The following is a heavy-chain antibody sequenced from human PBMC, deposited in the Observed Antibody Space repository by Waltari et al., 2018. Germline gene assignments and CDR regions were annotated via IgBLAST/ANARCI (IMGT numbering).Heavy chain of an antibody. CDR1: GGSFSGYY. Sequence: QVQLQQWGAGLLKPSETLSLTCAVYGGSFSGYYWSWIRQPPGKGLEWIGEINHSGSTNYNPSLKSRVTISVDTSKNQFSLKLSSGTAADTAVYYCARTVTTGWRRVKQIDYWGQGTLVTVSS. CDR2: INHSGST. D-gene: IGHD4-17*01. CDR3: ARTVTTGWRRVKQIDY. V-gene: IGHV4-34*01. J-gene: IGHJ4*02.